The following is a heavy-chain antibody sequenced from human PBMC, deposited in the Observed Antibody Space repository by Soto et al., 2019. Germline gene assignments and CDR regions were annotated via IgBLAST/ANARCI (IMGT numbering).Heavy chain of an antibody. Sequence: LRLSCAASGFTFSSYGMHWVRQAPGKGLEWVAVIWYDGSNKYYADSVKGRFTISRDNSKNTLYLQMNSLRAEDTAVYYCARVPYSWETFYGMDVWGQGTTVTVSS. CDR1: GFTFSSYG. CDR3: ARVPYSWETFYGMDV. V-gene: IGHV3-33*01. J-gene: IGHJ6*02. CDR2: IWYDGSNK. D-gene: IGHD5-18*01.